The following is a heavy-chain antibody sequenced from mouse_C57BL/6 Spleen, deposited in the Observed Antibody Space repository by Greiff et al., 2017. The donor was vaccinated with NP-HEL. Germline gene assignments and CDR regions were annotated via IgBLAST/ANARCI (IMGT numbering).Heavy chain of an antibody. Sequence: VQRVESGPGLVQPSQSLSITCTVSGFSLTSYGVHWVRQSPGKGLEWLGVIWRGGSTDYNAAFMSRLSITKDNSKSQVFFKMNSLQADDTAIYYCAKNWGRGIYYAMDYWGQGTSVTVSS. CDR1: GFSLTSYG. CDR3: AKNWGRGIYYAMDY. V-gene: IGHV2-5*01. J-gene: IGHJ4*01. CDR2: IWRGGST.